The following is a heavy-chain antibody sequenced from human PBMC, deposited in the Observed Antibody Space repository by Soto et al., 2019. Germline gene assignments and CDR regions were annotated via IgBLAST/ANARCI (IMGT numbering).Heavy chain of an antibody. CDR1: GFTFSSYS. D-gene: IGHD4-17*01. V-gene: IGHV3-48*01. CDR3: AREDYLSTVDY. CDR2: ISSSSSTI. J-gene: IGHJ4*02. Sequence: SLRLSCAASGFTFSSYSMNWVRQAPGKGLEWVSYISSSSSTIYYADSVKGRFTISRDNAKNSLYLQMNSLRAEDTAVYYCAREDYLSTVDYWGQGTLVTVSS.